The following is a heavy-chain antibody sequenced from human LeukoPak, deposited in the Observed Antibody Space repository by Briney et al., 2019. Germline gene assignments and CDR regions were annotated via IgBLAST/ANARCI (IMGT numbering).Heavy chain of an antibody. CDR1: GGSISSYY. D-gene: IGHD1-26*01. V-gene: IGHV4-59*08. Sequence: PSETLSLTCTVSGGSISSYYWSWIRQPPGKGLEWIGYIYYSGSTNYNPSLKSRVTISVDTSKNQFSLKLSSVTAADTAVYYCARSWRYGDSGSSSIWGQGTMVTVSS. CDR3: ARSWRYGDSGSSSI. CDR2: IYYSGST. J-gene: IGHJ3*02.